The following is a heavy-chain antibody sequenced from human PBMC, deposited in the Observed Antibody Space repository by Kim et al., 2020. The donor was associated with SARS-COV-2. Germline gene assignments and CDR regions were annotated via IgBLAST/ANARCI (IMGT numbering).Heavy chain of an antibody. CDR3: ARVVLTPPNVILLPADY. D-gene: IGHD1-20*01. V-gene: IGHV1-69*13. Sequence: SVKVSCKASGGTFSSYAISWVRQAPGQGLEWMGGIIPIFGTANYAQKFQGRVTITADESTSTAYMELSSLRSEDTAVYYCARVVLTPPNVILLPADYWGQGTLVTVSS. J-gene: IGHJ4*02. CDR1: GGTFSSYA. CDR2: IIPIFGTA.